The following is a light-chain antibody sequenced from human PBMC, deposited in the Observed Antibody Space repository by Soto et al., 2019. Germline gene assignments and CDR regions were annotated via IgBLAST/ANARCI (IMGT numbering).Light chain of an antibody. V-gene: IGKV3-11*01. CDR3: QQRRNWPRVT. J-gene: IGKJ3*01. CDR1: QSVSSY. Sequence: EIVLTQSPATLSLSPGERATLSCRASQSVSSYLAWYQQKPGQAPRLLIYDASNRATGIPARFSGSGSGTDFTPANSSLEHKDLAGYYCQQRRNWPRVTSGPGTKVHIK. CDR2: DAS.